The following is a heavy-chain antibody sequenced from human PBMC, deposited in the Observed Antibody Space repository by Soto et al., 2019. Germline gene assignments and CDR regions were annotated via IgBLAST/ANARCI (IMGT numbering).Heavy chain of an antibody. CDR3: ARAQAAIPDLFDY. CDR2: ISAYNGNT. J-gene: IGHJ4*02. Sequence: GASGKVSCKASGYAFASYGISWVREAPGQGLEWMGWISAYNGNTNYAQKLQGRVTMTTDTSTSTAYMELRSLRSDDTAVYYCARAQAAIPDLFDYWGQGTLVTVSS. V-gene: IGHV1-18*04. CDR1: GYAFASYG. D-gene: IGHD2-15*01.